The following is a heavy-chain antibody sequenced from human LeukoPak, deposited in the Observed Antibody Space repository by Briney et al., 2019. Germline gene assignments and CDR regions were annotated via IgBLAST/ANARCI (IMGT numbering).Heavy chain of an antibody. D-gene: IGHD2-2*01. CDR2: IYHSGSA. CDR1: GYSISSGYQ. J-gene: IGHJ5*02. CDR3: ARDPRWLTPDCTSTSCYENYFDP. V-gene: IGHV4-38-2*02. Sequence: PSETLSLTCGVSGYSISSGYQWAWIRQSPGKGLEWTGSIYHSGSAHYNPPLKSRVTISVETSKNQFSLNMYSVTAADTAVYYCARDPRWLTPDCTSTSCYENYFDPWGQGTLVIVSS.